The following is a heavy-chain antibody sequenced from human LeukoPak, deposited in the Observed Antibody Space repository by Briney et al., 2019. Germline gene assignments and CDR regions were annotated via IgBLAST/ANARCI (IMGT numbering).Heavy chain of an antibody. J-gene: IGHJ5*02. V-gene: IGHV4-39*01. Sequence: SETLSLTCNVSGGSISSNNYFWGWIRRPPGKGLEWIGSIRYSGTTYYHPSLKSRVTHSVNTSKNQFSLNLSSLTAADTAVYYCATSETVSTYNWFDPWGQGTLVTVS. CDR2: IRYSGTT. CDR1: GGSISSNNYF. D-gene: IGHD5/OR15-5a*01. CDR3: ATSETVSTYNWFDP.